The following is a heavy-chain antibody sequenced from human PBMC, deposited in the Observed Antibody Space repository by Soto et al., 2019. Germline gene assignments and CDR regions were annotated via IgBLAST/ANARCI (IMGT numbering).Heavy chain of an antibody. CDR3: AGSPGLWFGELPWFDP. D-gene: IGHD3-10*01. CDR2: IYHSGST. Sequence: NPSETLSLTCAVSGCSISSGGYSWSWIRQPPGKGLEWIGYIYHSGSTYYNPSLKSRVTISVDRSKNQFSLKLSSVTAADTAVYYCAGSPGLWFGELPWFDPWGQGTLVTVSS. V-gene: IGHV4-30-2*01. J-gene: IGHJ5*02. CDR1: GCSISSGGYS.